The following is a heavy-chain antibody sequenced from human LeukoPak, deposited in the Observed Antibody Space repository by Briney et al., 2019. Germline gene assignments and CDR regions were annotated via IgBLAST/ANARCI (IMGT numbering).Heavy chain of an antibody. V-gene: IGHV1-69*04. CDR3: ARDSWFGESPSYYYGMDV. D-gene: IGHD3-10*01. CDR1: GGTFSSYA. J-gene: IGHJ6*02. CDR2: IIPILGIA. Sequence: SVKVSFKASGGTFSSYAISWVRQAPGQGLEWMGRIIPILGIANYAQKFQGRVTITADKSTSTAYMELSSLRSEDTAVYYCARDSWFGESPSYYYGMDVWGQGTAVTVSS.